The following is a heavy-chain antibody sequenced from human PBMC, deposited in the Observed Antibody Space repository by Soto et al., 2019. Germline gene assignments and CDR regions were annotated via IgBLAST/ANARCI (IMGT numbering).Heavy chain of an antibody. Sequence: SQTLSLTCAISGDSVSSNSAAWNWIRQSPSRGLEWLGRTYYRSKWYNDYAVSVKSRITTNPDTSKNQFSLQLNSVPPEDTAMYYCASGAYYDILTGPPLRNYGMDVWGQGTTVTVSS. D-gene: IGHD3-9*01. CDR1: GDSVSSNSAA. V-gene: IGHV6-1*01. CDR2: TYYRSKWYN. J-gene: IGHJ6*02. CDR3: ASGAYYDILTGPPLRNYGMDV.